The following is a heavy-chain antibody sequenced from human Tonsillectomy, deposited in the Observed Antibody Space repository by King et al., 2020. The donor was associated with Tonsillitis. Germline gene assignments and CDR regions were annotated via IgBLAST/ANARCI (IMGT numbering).Heavy chain of an antibody. CDR3: AREFPNYYDRSDYYYGFDY. J-gene: IGHJ4*02. Sequence: QWQLVQSGAEVKKPGASVKVSCKASGYTFTGYYMHWVRQAPGQGLEWMGWINPNSGGTNYAQKFQGRVTMTRDTSISTAYMELSRLRSDDTAVYYCAREFPNYYDRSDYYYGFDYWGQGTLVTVSS. D-gene: IGHD3-22*01. V-gene: IGHV1-2*02. CDR1: GYTFTGYY. CDR2: INPNSGGT.